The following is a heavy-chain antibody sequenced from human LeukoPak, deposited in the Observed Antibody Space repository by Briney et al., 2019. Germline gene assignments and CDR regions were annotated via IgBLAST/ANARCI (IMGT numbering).Heavy chain of an antibody. V-gene: IGHV4-34*01. CDR2: INHSGST. Sequence: PSETLSLTCAVYGGSFSGYYWSWIRQPPGKGLEWIGEINHSGSTNYNPSLKSRVTISVDTSKNQFSLKLSSVTAADTAVYYCARGRHDYGDYCLNYWGQGTLVTVSS. CDR1: GGSFSGYY. J-gene: IGHJ4*02. D-gene: IGHD4-17*01. CDR3: ARGRHDYGDYCLNY.